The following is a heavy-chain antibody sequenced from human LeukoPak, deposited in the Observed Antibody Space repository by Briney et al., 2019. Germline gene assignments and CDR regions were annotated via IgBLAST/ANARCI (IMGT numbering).Heavy chain of an antibody. Sequence: ASGKVSCKASGYTFNAYYIYWVRQAPGQGLEWMGWINPNSGGTKYAQTFQGRVTMTRDTSISTAYMELSRLRSDDTAMYYCATMRSTYGFDYWGQGTLVTVSA. CDR3: ATMRSTYGFDY. CDR2: INPNSGGT. V-gene: IGHV1-2*02. D-gene: IGHD3-10*01. J-gene: IGHJ4*02. CDR1: GYTFNAYY.